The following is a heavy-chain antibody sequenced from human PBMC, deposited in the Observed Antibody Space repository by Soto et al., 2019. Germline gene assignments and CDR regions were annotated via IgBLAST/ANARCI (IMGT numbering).Heavy chain of an antibody. V-gene: IGHV4-59*08. CDR1: GGSISSYY. D-gene: IGHD2-8*01. J-gene: IGHJ4*02. CDR2: IYYSGST. Sequence: QVQLQESGPGLVKPSETLSLTCTVSGGSISSYYWSWIRQPPGKGLEWIGYIYYSGSTNYNPSLKSRVTISVDTSKNQFSLKLSSVTAADTAVYYCARGGGWTNGVPFDYWGQGTLVTVSS. CDR3: ARGGGWTNGVPFDY.